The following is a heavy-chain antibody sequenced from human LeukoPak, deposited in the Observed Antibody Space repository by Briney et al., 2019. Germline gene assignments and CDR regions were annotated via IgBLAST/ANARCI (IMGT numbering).Heavy chain of an antibody. CDR1: GGTFSSYA. CDR2: IIPILGIA. Sequence: SVKVSCKACGGTFSSYAISWVRQAPGQGLEWMGRIIPILGIANYAQKFQGRVTITADKSTSTAYMELSSLRSEDTAVYYCAREEVAVAGTDYLHYWGQGTLVTVSS. CDR3: AREEVAVAGTDYLHY. D-gene: IGHD6-19*01. J-gene: IGHJ4*02. V-gene: IGHV1-69*04.